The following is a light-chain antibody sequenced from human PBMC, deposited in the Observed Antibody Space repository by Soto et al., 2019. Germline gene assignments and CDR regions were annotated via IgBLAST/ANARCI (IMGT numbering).Light chain of an antibody. CDR1: QSVSSY. CDR2: NAS. J-gene: IGKJ1*01. CDR3: QQRGNWPLT. Sequence: EIVLTQSPATLSLSPGERATLSCWASQSVSSYLAWYQHKPGQAPRLLIYNASNRATGIPARFSGSGSGTDFTLTISSLEPEDFAVYYCQQRGNWPLTFGQGTKVEIK. V-gene: IGKV3-11*01.